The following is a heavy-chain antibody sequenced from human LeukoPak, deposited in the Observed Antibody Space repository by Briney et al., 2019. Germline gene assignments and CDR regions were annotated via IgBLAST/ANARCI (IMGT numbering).Heavy chain of an antibody. Sequence: GASVKVSCKGSGYSFTSYWIAWVRQMPGKGLEWMGIIYPGDSDTRYSPSFQGQATISADKSISTAYLQWSSLKASDTAMYYCARRRGTTGASDYWGQGTLVTVSS. CDR3: ARRRGTTGASDY. CDR2: IYPGDSDT. D-gene: IGHD1-1*01. J-gene: IGHJ4*02. CDR1: GYSFTSYW. V-gene: IGHV5-51*01.